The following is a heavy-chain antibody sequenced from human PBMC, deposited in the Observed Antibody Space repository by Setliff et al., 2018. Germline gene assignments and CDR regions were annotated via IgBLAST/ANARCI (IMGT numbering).Heavy chain of an antibody. Sequence: SETLSLTCTVSGGSISSHYWSWIRQPPGKGLEWIGYIHYSGSINYNPSLKSRVTLTVDTSKNQFSLTMTSMTAAYTAGYYCARAPWYYDFWSGSEGSGWFDPWGQGTLVTGSS. CDR2: IHYSGSI. CDR1: GGSISSHY. V-gene: IGHV4-59*11. D-gene: IGHD3-3*01. CDR3: ARAPWYYDFWSGSEGSGWFDP. J-gene: IGHJ5*02.